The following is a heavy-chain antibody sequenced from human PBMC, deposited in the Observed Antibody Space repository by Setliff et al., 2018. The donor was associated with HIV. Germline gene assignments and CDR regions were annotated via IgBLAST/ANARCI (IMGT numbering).Heavy chain of an antibody. CDR3: ARARANGYGSGSYHNPKYYFDY. J-gene: IGHJ4*02. CDR1: GFTFSIAW. Sequence: PGGSLRLSCAASGFTFSIAWMNWVRQAPGKGLEWVGRIKSKTDGGTIDYAAPVKGRFTISRDDSKNTLYLQMNSLRVEDTAVYYCARARANGYGSGSYHNPKYYFDYWGQGTLVTVSS. D-gene: IGHD3-10*01. V-gene: IGHV3-15*01. CDR2: IKSKTDGGTI.